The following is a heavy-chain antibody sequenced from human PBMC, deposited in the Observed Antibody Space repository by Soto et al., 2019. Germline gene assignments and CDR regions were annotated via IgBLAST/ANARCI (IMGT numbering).Heavy chain of an antibody. V-gene: IGHV1-2*04. D-gene: IGHD2-15*01. CDR1: GYTFTGYY. CDR3: ARETIDYYYGMDV. CDR2: INPNSGGT. J-gene: IGHJ6*02. Sequence: ASVKVSCKASGYTFTGYYMHWVRQAPGQGLEWMGWINPNSGGTNYAQKFQGWVTMTRDTSISTAYMELSRLRSDDTAVYYCARETIDYYYGMDVWGQGTTVTVSS.